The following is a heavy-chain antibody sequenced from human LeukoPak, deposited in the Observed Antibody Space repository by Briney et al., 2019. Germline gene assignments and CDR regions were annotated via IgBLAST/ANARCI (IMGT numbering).Heavy chain of an antibody. CDR1: GFTFSSYA. J-gene: IGHJ6*03. D-gene: IGHD2-15*01. V-gene: IGHV3-64*01. CDR2: ISSNGGST. CDR3: AKDWRRIVVVGPITRHGNYMDV. Sequence: GGSLRLSCAASGFTFSSYAMHWVRQAPGKGLEYVSAISSNGGSTYYANSVKGRFTISRDNSKNTLYLQMGSLRPEDTAVYYCAKDWRRIVVVGPITRHGNYMDVWGKGTTVTISS.